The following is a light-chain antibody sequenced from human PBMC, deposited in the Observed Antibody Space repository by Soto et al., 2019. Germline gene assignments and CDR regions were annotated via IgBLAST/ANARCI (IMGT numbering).Light chain of an antibody. CDR2: ASS. J-gene: IGKJ1*01. CDR3: QQTSKTPWT. Sequence: DIQMTQSPYSLSASLGDTVTITCRASQTVHNYLNWYQQKPGRAPNLVIYASSTLQSGAPSRFNGSGSGTEFSLTITSLQPEDVATFYCQQTSKTPWTFGQGTKVEVK. CDR1: QTVHNY. V-gene: IGKV1-39*01.